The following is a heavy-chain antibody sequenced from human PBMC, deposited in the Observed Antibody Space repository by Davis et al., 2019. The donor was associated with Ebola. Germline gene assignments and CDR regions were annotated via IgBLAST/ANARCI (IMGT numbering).Heavy chain of an antibody. Sequence: PGGSLRLSCAASGLTFTTYAMHWVRQAPGKRLEWVAVISYDGNNVCYADSVKGRFTISRDNSKNTLYLQMDTLRVEDTALYYCTKGQGYFLDYWGQGTLVTVSS. V-gene: IGHV3-30*18. CDR1: GLTFTTYA. D-gene: IGHD6-13*01. J-gene: IGHJ4*02. CDR2: ISYDGNNV. CDR3: TKGQGYFLDY.